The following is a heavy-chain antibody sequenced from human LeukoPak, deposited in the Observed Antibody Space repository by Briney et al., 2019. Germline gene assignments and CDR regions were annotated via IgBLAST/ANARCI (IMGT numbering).Heavy chain of an antibody. V-gene: IGHV3-48*01. CDR1: GFPFIEYS. D-gene: IGHD1-1*01. Sequence: GGSLRLSCTASGFPFIEYSMNWVRQVPGKGLEWIAYIGIDSGNTKYADSVRRRLSISADKTKNSLYLQMNSLRVDDTAVYYCARDHNYAFDNWGQGTLVSVAS. CDR2: IGIDSGNT. J-gene: IGHJ4*02. CDR3: ARDHNYAFDN.